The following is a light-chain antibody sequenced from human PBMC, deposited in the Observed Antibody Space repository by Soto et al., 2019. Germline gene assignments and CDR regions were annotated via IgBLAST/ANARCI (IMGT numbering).Light chain of an antibody. CDR3: SSYTTSSTLV. J-gene: IGLJ2*01. Sequence: QSALTQPASVSESPGQSITISCTGTSSDVGGYNYVSWYQQHPGKAPKLMIYDVNYRPSGVSNRFSGSKSGNTASLTISGLQAEDEADYYRSSYTTSSTLVFGGGTKLTVL. CDR1: SSDVGGYNY. CDR2: DVN. V-gene: IGLV2-14*01.